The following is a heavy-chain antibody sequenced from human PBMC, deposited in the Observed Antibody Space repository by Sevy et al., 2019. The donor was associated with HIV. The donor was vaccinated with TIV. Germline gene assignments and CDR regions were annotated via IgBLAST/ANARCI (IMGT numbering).Heavy chain of an antibody. D-gene: IGHD4-4*01. CDR1: GIILSNYW. Sequence: GGSLRLSCVASGIILSNYWMSWVRQAPGKGLEWVANIRPDGTETNYVNSVKGRFTISRDNAKNSLYLQMNRLIAEDTATYYCGTYSSRTGTFDYWGQGTLVTVSS. V-gene: IGHV3-7*03. CDR3: GTYSSRTGTFDY. J-gene: IGHJ4*02. CDR2: IRPDGTET.